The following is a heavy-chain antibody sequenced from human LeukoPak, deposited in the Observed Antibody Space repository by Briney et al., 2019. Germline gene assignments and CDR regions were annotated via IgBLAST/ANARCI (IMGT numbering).Heavy chain of an antibody. CDR2: MNPNSGNT. CDR1: GYTFTSYD. D-gene: IGHD2-2*01. V-gene: IGHV1-8*01. J-gene: IGHJ5*02. Sequence: ASVKVSCKASGYTFTSYDINWVRQATGQGLEWMGWMNPNSGNTAYAQKFQGRVTISVDTSKNQFSLKLSSVTAADTAVYYCARDVPAANVHWFDPWGQGTLVTVSS. CDR3: ARDVPAANVHWFDP.